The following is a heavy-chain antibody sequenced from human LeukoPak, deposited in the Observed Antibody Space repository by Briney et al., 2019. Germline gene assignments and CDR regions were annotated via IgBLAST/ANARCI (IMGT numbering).Heavy chain of an antibody. V-gene: IGHV1-69*06. Sequence: SVKVSCKASGGTFSSYAISWVRQAPGQGLEWMGGIIPIFGTANYAQKFQGRVTITADKSTSTAYMELSSLRSEDTAVYYCARGRRDIVVVVAVTPYYYGMDVWGKGTTVTVSS. J-gene: IGHJ6*04. CDR1: GGTFSSYA. CDR2: IIPIFGTA. CDR3: ARGRRDIVVVVAVTPYYYGMDV. D-gene: IGHD2-15*01.